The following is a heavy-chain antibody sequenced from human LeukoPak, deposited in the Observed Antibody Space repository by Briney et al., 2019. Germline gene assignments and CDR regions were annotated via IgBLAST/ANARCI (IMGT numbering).Heavy chain of an antibody. J-gene: IGHJ5*02. D-gene: IGHD3-10*01. CDR3: ARDAGSGSYSRYNWFDP. Sequence: PSQTLSLTCAVSGGSISSGGYSWSWIRQPPGKGLEWIGYIYHSGSTYYNPSLKSRITISVDRSKNQFSLKLSSVTAADTAVYYCARDAGSGSYSRYNWFDPWGQGTLVTVSS. V-gene: IGHV4-30-2*01. CDR2: IYHSGST. CDR1: GGSISSGGYS.